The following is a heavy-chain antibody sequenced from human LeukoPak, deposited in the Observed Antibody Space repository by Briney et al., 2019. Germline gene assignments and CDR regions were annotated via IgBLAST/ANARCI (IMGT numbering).Heavy chain of an antibody. CDR1: GYTFTGYY. CDR3: ARVSWFGEFYNWFDP. Sequence: GPVKVSCKASGYTFTGYYMHWVRQAPGQGLEWMGWINPNSGGTKYAQKFQGRVTMTRDTSISTAYMELSRLRSDDTAVYYCARVSWFGEFYNWFDPWGQGTLVTVSS. D-gene: IGHD3-10*01. V-gene: IGHV1-2*02. J-gene: IGHJ5*02. CDR2: INPNSGGT.